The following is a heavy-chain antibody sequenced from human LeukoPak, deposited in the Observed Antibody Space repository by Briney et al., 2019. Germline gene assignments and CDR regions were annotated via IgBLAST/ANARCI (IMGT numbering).Heavy chain of an antibody. CDR1: GFTFSSYG. D-gene: IGHD3-22*01. Sequence: GRSLRLSCAASGFTFSSYGMHWVRQAPGKGLEWVAVISYDGGNKYYADSVKGRFTISRDNSKNTLYLQMSSLRAEDTAVYYCAKEYADSSGYYYGFDYWGQGTLVTVSS. CDR2: ISYDGGNK. CDR3: AKEYADSSGYYYGFDY. V-gene: IGHV3-30*18. J-gene: IGHJ4*02.